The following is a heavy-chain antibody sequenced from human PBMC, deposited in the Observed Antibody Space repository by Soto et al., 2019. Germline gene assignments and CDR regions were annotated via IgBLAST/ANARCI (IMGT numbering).Heavy chain of an antibody. D-gene: IGHD2-15*01. V-gene: IGHV3-30*18. CDR3: AKGRDSTLLRWQYFDN. CDR1: GLTFSLYG. CDR2: ISYEGRNK. J-gene: IGHJ4*02. Sequence: PVGSLRLSCAVSGLTFSLYGMHWVRQAPGKGLEWVAFISYEGRNKYYADSVRGRFTISRDNSKNTLSLQLDSLRPEDTAVYYCAKGRDSTLLRWQYFDNWGQGTQVTVSS.